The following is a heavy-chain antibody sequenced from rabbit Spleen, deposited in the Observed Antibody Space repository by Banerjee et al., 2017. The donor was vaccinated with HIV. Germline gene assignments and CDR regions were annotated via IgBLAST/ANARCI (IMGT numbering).Heavy chain of an antibody. Sequence: QEQLVESGGGLVQPGASLTLTCTASGFSFSSAYDMCWVRQAPGKGLEWIACIYTGNRKTYYATWAKGRFTCSKTSSTTVTLQMTRLTAADTATYFCASDLDYTVGYIGDVRWGQGTLVTVS. D-gene: IGHD6-1*01. CDR3: ASDLDYTVGYIGDVR. J-gene: IGHJ4*01. CDR1: GFSFSSAYD. CDR2: IYTGNRKT. V-gene: IGHV1S45*01.